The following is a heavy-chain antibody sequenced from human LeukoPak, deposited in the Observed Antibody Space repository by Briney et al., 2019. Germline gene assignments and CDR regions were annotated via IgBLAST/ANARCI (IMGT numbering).Heavy chain of an antibody. CDR3: AREDNGGATDDGFDV. D-gene: IGHD3-16*01. CDR2: IRVGDVT. J-gene: IGHJ3*01. CDR1: GFAVSNKF. V-gene: IGHV3-53*01. Sequence: PGGSLRLSCAASGFAVSNKFMYWVRQAPGKGLEWVSVIRVGDVTHYADSVKGRFTTSRDSSKNTVYLRMESLRVEDTAVYYCAREDNGGATDDGFDVWGHGTVVTVSS.